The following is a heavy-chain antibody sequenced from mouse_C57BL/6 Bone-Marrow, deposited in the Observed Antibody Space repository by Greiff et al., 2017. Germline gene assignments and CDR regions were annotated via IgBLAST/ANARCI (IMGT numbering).Heavy chain of an antibody. Sequence: QVQLQQSGAELARPGASVKLSCKASGYTFTSYGISWVKQRTGQGLEWIGEIYPRSGNTYYNEKFKGKATLTADKSSSTAYMELRSPTSEDSAVYFCARFTTVVATNFDVWGTGTTVTVSS. D-gene: IGHD1-1*01. V-gene: IGHV1-81*01. CDR3: ARFTTVVATNFDV. CDR1: GYTFTSYG. CDR2: IYPRSGNT. J-gene: IGHJ1*03.